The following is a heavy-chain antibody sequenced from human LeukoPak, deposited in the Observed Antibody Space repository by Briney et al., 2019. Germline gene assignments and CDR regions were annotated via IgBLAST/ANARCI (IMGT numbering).Heavy chain of an antibody. Sequence: GESLKISCKGSGYSFTSYWIGWVRQMPGKGLEWMGIIYPGDSDTRYSPSFQGQVTISADKSISTAYLQWSSLKASDTAMYYCARVGYDFWSGYRFDPWGQGTLVTVSS. D-gene: IGHD3-3*01. V-gene: IGHV5-51*01. CDR1: GYSFTSYW. CDR3: ARVGYDFWSGYRFDP. CDR2: IYPGDSDT. J-gene: IGHJ5*02.